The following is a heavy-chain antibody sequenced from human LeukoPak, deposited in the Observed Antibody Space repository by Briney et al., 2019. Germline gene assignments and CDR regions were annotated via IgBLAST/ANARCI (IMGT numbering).Heavy chain of an antibody. Sequence: ASVKVSCKASGYTFTGYYMHWVRQAPGQGLEWMGWINPNSGGTNYAQRFQGRVTMTRDTSISTAYMELSMLRSDGTAVYYCARGYYYDSSGYYYPTPFDYWGQGTLVTVSS. J-gene: IGHJ4*02. CDR1: GYTFTGYY. D-gene: IGHD3-22*01. V-gene: IGHV1-2*02. CDR3: ARGYYYDSSGYYYPTPFDY. CDR2: INPNSGGT.